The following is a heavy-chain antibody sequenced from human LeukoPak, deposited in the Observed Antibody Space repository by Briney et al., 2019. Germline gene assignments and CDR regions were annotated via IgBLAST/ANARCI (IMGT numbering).Heavy chain of an antibody. CDR3: AREGFVVVPAARGDWFDP. D-gene: IGHD2-2*01. Sequence: SVKVSCKASGGTFSSYAISWVRQAPGQGLEWMGGIIPIFGTANYAQKFQGRVTITADESASTAYMELSSLRSEDTAVYYCAREGFVVVPAARGDWFDPWGQGTLVTVSS. CDR1: GGTFSSYA. J-gene: IGHJ5*02. CDR2: IIPIFGTA. V-gene: IGHV1-69*13.